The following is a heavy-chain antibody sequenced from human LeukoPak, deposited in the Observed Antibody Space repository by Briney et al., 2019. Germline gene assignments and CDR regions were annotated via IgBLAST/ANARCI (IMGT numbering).Heavy chain of an antibody. J-gene: IGHJ4*02. CDR3: ARVTFAGSATIAPGDY. CDR2: ISSSSSTI. CDR1: GFTFSWYS. V-gene: IGHV3-48*01. D-gene: IGHD5-12*01. Sequence: GGSLRLSCAASGFTFSWYSMNWVRQAPGKGLEWVSYISSSSSTIYYADSVKGRFTISRDNAKNSLYLQMNSLRAEDTAVYYCARVTFAGSATIAPGDYWGQGTLVTVSS.